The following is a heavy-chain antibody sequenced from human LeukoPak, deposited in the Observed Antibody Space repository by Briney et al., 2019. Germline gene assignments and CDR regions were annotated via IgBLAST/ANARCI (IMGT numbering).Heavy chain of an antibody. J-gene: IGHJ4*02. V-gene: IGHV4-59*01. CDR1: GGAISSYD. Sequence: SQTLSLTCTVSGGAISSYDWSWIRQPPGKGLEWIGYIYNSGSTNYYPSLKSRVTISVDTSKNQFSLKLSSVTAADTAVYYCARRPTVTTFFDYWGQGTLVTVSS. CDR2: IYNSGST. CDR3: ARRPTVTTFFDY. D-gene: IGHD4-17*01.